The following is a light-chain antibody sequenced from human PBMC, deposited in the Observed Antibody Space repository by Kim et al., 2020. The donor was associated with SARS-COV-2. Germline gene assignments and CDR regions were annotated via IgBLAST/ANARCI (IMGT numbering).Light chain of an antibody. Sequence: SLCRGASATLPCRAGRPIRPDLAWYQQTPGQAPGLLLCHALHRASGIPDRISGSGSGTEFTLTNCSLPSEDFAVYYCEQYNDWPLTFGGGTKLEI. CDR1: RPIRPD. CDR2: HAL. V-gene: IGKV3D-15*01. J-gene: IGKJ4*01. CDR3: EQYNDWPLT.